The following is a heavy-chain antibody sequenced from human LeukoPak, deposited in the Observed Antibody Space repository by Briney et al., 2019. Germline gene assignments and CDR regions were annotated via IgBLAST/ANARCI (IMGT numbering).Heavy chain of an antibody. V-gene: IGHV6-1*01. CDR1: GDSVSSSSAA. D-gene: IGHD7-27*01. CDR3: AREWGPTTIYDS. J-gene: IGHJ4*02. Sequence: SQTLSLTCAISGDSVSSSSAAWNWIRQSPSRALEWLGRTYYRSRWYNDYAGSVNGRITIKPDASKNQFSLNLDSVTPEDTAVFYCAREWGPTTIYDSWGQGTLGIVSS. CDR2: TYYRSRWYN.